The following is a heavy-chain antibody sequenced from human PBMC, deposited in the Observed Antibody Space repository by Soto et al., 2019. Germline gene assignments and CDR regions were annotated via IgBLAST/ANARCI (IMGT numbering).Heavy chain of an antibody. CDR3: AREITIFGNRYYYYYYGMGV. V-gene: IGHV6-1*01. D-gene: IGHD3-3*01. CDR2: TYYRSKWYN. J-gene: IGHJ6*02. Sequence: SQTLSLTCAISGDSVSSNSAAWNWIRQSPSRGLEWLGRTYYRSKWYNDYAVSVKSRITINPDTSKNQFSLQLNSVTPEDTAVYYCAREITIFGNRYYYYYYGMGVWGPGTTVTVSS. CDR1: GDSVSSNSAA.